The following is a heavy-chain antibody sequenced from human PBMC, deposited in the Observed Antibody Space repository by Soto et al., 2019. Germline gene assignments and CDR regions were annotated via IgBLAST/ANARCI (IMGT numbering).Heavy chain of an antibody. V-gene: IGHV3-72*01. CDR1: GFTFSDHY. D-gene: IGHD2-21*02. CDR3: ARVGVVVTAFDI. J-gene: IGHJ3*02. Sequence: PGGSLRLFCGASGFTFSDHYMDWVRQAPGKGLEWVGRTRNKANSYTTEYAASVKGRFTISRDDSKNSLYLQMNSLNTESTAVYYCARVGVVVTAFDIWGQGTMVTVSS. CDR2: TRNKANSYTT.